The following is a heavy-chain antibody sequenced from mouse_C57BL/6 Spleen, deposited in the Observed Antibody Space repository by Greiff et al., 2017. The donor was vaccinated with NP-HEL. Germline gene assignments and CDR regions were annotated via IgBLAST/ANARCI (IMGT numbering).Heavy chain of an antibody. CDR3: ARHDGSTYFDV. CDR1: GFTFSSYG. D-gene: IGHD1-1*01. CDR2: ISSGGSYT. Sequence: EVHLVESGGDLVKPGGSLKLSCAASGFTFSSYGMSWVRQTPDKRLEWVATISSGGSYTYYPDSVKGRFTISRDNAKNTLYLQMSSLKSEDTAMYYCARHDGSTYFDVWGTGTTVTVSS. V-gene: IGHV5-6*01. J-gene: IGHJ1*03.